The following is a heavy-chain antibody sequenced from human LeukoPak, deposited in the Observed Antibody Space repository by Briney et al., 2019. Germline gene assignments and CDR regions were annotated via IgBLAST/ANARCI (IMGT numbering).Heavy chain of an antibody. CDR2: IYPGNSDT. CDR1: PNIFTYDL. V-gene: IGHV5-51*01. D-gene: IGHD6-6*01. CDR3: ARYISSYEGDY. J-gene: IGHJ4*02. Sequence: GESLKISCNGSPNIFTYDLIGLARQMPGTGLEWMGIIYPGNSDTRYSPSFQGQVTISADKSISTAYLQWSSLKASDTAMYYCARYISSYEGDYWGQGTLVTVSS.